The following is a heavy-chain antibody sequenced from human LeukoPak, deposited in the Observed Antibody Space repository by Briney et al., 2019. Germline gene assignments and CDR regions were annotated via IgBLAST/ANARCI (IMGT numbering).Heavy chain of an antibody. J-gene: IGHJ4*02. D-gene: IGHD1-26*01. Sequence: PGGSLRLSCAAPAFTFSDYSMNWVRQAPGKGLEWISYISGRSSTIYYADSVRGRFTISRDNAKNSMYLQMNSLRAEDTAVYYCARDRLTSGSYFFDYWGRGTLVTVSS. CDR3: ARDRLTSGSYFFDY. V-gene: IGHV3-48*01. CDR1: AFTFSDYS. CDR2: ISGRSSTI.